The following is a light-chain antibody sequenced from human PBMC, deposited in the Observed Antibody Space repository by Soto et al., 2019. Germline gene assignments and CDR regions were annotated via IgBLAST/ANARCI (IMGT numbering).Light chain of an antibody. CDR3: QQYDNWPVT. J-gene: IGKJ4*01. CDR2: GAS. Sequence: EIVMTQSPATLSVSPGERVTFSCRASQSVTTNLAWYQHKPGQAPRLLISGASTGATGIPARFSGSGSGTEFTLTINSLQSEDFAVYYCQQYDNWPVTFGGGTKVDLK. CDR1: QSVTTN. V-gene: IGKV3-15*01.